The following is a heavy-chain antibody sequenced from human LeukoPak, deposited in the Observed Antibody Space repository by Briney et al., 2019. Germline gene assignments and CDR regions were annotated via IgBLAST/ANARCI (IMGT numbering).Heavy chain of an antibody. D-gene: IGHD3-10*01. CDR2: IKQDGSEK. CDR3: THFRGLGS. V-gene: IGHV3-7*03. CDR1: GFTFSNSW. Sequence: GGSLGLSCAASGFTFSNSWMTWVRQAPGKGLEWVANIKQDGSEKYYVDSVKGRFTISRDNAKNSLYLQMNSLRAEDTAVYYCTHFRGLGSWGQGTLVTVSS. J-gene: IGHJ4*02.